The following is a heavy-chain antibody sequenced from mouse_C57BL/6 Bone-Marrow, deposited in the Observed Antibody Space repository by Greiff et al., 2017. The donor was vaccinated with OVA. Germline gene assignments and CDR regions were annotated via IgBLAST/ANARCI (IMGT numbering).Heavy chain of an antibody. D-gene: IGHD3-2*02. CDR2: IDPSDSYT. J-gene: IGHJ3*01. V-gene: IGHV1-69*01. CDR3: ARRGSSGPAWFAY. Sequence: LQPGAELVMPGASVKLSCKASGYTFTSYWMHWVKQRPGQGLEWIGEIDPSDSYTNYNQKFKGKSTLTVDKSSSTAYMQLSSLTSEDSAVYYCARRGSSGPAWFAYWGQGTLVTVSA. CDR1: GYTFTSYW.